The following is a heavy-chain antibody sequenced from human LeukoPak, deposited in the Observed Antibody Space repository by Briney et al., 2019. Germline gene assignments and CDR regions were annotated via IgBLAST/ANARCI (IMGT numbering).Heavy chain of an antibody. Sequence: GGSLRLSCAASGFTFSSYWMHWVRQAPGKGLVWVSRINSDGSSTSYADSVKGRFTISRDNAKNTLYLQMNSLRAEDTAVYYCANQPVVTAILDYWGQGTLVTVSS. D-gene: IGHD2-21*02. CDR3: ANQPVVTAILDY. J-gene: IGHJ4*02. CDR2: INSDGSST. CDR1: GFTFSSYW. V-gene: IGHV3-74*01.